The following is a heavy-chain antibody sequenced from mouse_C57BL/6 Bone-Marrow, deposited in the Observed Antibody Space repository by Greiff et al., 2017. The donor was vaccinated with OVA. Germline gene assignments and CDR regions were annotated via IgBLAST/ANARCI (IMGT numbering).Heavy chain of an antibody. CDR2: INPSSGYT. CDR1: GYTFTSYW. J-gene: IGHJ2*01. V-gene: IGHV1-7*01. Sequence: VQLQQSGAELAKPGASVKLSCKASGYTFTSYWMHWVKQRPGQGLEWIGYINPSSGYTKYNQKFKDKATLTADKSSRTAYMQLSSLTYEDSAVYYCARWGPDYWGQGTTLTVSS. D-gene: IGHD3-3*01. CDR3: ARWGPDY.